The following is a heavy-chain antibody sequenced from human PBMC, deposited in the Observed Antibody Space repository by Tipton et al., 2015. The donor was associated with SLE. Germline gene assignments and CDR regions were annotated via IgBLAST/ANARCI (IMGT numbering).Heavy chain of an antibody. CDR1: GYSISSGYY. J-gene: IGHJ4*02. CDR2: IYHSGST. V-gene: IGHV4-38-2*02. Sequence: TLSLTCAVSGYSISSGYYWGWIRQPPGKGLEWIGSIYHSGSTYYNPSLKSRVTISVDTSKNQFSLKLSSVAAADTAVYYCARDWPNTAMVLDYWGKGTLVTVSS. D-gene: IGHD5-18*01. CDR3: ARDWPNTAMVLDY.